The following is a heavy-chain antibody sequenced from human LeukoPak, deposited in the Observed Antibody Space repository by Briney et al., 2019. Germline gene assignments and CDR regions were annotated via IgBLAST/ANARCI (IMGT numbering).Heavy chain of an antibody. V-gene: IGHV3-30*18. CDR1: GFTFSSYG. J-gene: IGHJ4*02. CDR3: AKPRLRGGYLFDY. Sequence: GGSLRLSCAASGFTFSSYGMHWVRQAPGKGLEWMAVVSDDGSNKYYEDTVRGRFTISRDNTKNTLYLQMSSLRDEDTAVYYCAKPRLRGGYLFDYWGQGTLVTVSS. CDR2: VSDDGSNK. D-gene: IGHD5-12*01.